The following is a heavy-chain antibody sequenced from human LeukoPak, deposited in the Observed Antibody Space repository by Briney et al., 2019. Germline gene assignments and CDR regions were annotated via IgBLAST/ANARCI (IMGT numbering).Heavy chain of an antibody. Sequence: GGSLRLSCAASGFTFSSHDMHWVRQAPGKGLKWVAVIRSGGSNINYADSVTGRFTIPRDNSKNTLFLQMDSLRVEDTAVYYCARERSSGFVLDYWGQGILVTVSS. V-gene: IGHV3-33*01. CDR3: ARERSSGFVLDY. CDR2: IRSGGSNI. D-gene: IGHD3-10*01. CDR1: GFTFSSHD. J-gene: IGHJ4*02.